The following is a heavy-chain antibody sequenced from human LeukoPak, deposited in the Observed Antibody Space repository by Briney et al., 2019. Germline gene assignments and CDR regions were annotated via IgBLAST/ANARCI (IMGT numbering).Heavy chain of an antibody. J-gene: IGHJ4*02. CDR2: MNPNTGRT. CDR3: ARFSQTPDYYSNGGYYYLGY. D-gene: IGHD3-22*01. CDR1: RYTFTSYD. V-gene: IGHV1-8*01. Sequence: ASVKVSCKASRYTFTSYDISCVREAAGQRLEWMGWMNPNTGRTGFAQKFQGRLTMTRDASISTAYMELSSLRSDDTAVYYCARFSQTPDYYSNGGYYYLGYWGQGTPVTVSS.